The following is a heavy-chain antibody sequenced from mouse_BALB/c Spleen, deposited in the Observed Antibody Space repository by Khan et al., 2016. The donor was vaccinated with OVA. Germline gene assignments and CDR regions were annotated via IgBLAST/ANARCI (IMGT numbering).Heavy chain of an antibody. CDR3: AISNGNYWFAY. CDR1: GYTFTNYG. V-gene: IGHV9-1*02. Sequence: QIRLGQSGPELKKPGETVKIACKASGYTFTNYGMNRVKQAPGKGIKWMGWINSYTGETTYADDLKGRFAFSLETSDSNAYLQINKLKNEDKATYFSAISNGNYWFAYWCHGTLVTFSA. D-gene: IGHD2-1*01. CDR2: INSYTGET. J-gene: IGHJ3*01.